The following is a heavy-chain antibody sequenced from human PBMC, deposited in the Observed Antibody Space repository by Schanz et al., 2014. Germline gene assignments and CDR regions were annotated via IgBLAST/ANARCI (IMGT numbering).Heavy chain of an antibody. CDR1: GYTFTNHY. Sequence: QLVQSGSEFRKPGASVKVSCKASGYTFTNHYLHWVRQAPGQGLEWMGRISPSSGGTNYAQKFQGRVTMTRDTSISTAYMELSSLRSDDTAVYYCARELRLEYYFDYWGQGTQVTVSS. J-gene: IGHJ4*02. CDR2: ISPSSGGT. CDR3: ARELRLEYYFDY. D-gene: IGHD4-17*01. V-gene: IGHV1-2*06.